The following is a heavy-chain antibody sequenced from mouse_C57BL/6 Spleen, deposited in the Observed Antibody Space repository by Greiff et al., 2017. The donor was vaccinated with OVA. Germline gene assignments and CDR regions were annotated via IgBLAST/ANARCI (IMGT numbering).Heavy chain of an antibody. CDR3: ATAQATYDFDY. V-gene: IGHV1-82*01. D-gene: IGHD3-2*02. Sequence: VQRVESGPELVKPGASVKISCKASGYAFSSSWMNWVKQRPGKGLEWIGRIYPGDGDTNYNGKFKGKATLTADKSSSTAYMQLSSLTSEDSAVYFCATAQATYDFDYWGQGTTLTVSS. J-gene: IGHJ2*01. CDR1: GYAFSSSW. CDR2: IYPGDGDT.